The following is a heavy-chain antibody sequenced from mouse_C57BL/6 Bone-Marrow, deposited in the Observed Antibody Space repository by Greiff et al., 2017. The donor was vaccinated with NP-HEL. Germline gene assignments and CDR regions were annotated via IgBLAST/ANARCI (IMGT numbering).Heavy chain of an antibody. CDR1: GFTFSDFY. CDR2: SRNKANDYTT. J-gene: IGHJ4*01. CDR3: ARDADYEYAMDY. Sequence: EVQRVESGGGLVQSGRSLRISCATSGFTFSDFYMEWVRQAPGKGLEWIAASRNKANDYTTEYSASVKGRFIVSRDTSQSILYLQMNALRAEDTAIYYCARDADYEYAMDYWGQGTSVTVSS. D-gene: IGHD2-4*01. V-gene: IGHV7-1*01.